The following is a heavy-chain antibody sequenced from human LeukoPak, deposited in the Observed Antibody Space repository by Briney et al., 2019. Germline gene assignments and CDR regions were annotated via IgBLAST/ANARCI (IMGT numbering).Heavy chain of an antibody. CDR1: GGSISSSSYY. CDR2: IYYSGST. Sequence: SETLSLTCTVSGGSISSSSYYWGWIRQPPGKGLEWIGSIYYSGSTYYNPSLKSRVTISVDTSKNQFSLKLSSVTAADTAVYCCARDGGVDYWGQGTLVTVSS. V-gene: IGHV4-39*07. D-gene: IGHD3-16*01. CDR3: ARDGGVDY. J-gene: IGHJ4*02.